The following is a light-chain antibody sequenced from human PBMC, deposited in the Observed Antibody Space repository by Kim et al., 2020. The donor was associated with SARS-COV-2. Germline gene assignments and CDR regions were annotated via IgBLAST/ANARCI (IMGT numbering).Light chain of an antibody. V-gene: IGLV2-14*01. CDR2: DVS. J-gene: IGLJ3*02. CDR3: SSRTTSATLV. CDR1: SSDVGGYNH. Sequence: QSALTQPASVSGSPGQSITISCTGTSSDVGGYNHVSWYQQHPGKAPKLMIYDVSKRPSGVSNRFSGSKSDNTASLTISGLQAEDEADYYCSSRTTSATLVFGGGTKLTVL.